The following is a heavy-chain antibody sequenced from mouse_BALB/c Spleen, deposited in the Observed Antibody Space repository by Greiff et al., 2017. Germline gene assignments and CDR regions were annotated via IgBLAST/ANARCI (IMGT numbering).Heavy chain of an antibody. V-gene: IGHV5-6-3*01. J-gene: IGHJ3*01. D-gene: IGHD1-1*01. Sequence: EVKLVESGGGLVQPGGSLKLSCAASGFTFSSYGMSWVRQTPDKRLELVATINSNGGSTYYPDSVKGRFTISRDNAKNTLYLQMSSLKSEDTAMYYCARDRSRGFAYWGQGTLVTVSA. CDR3: ARDRSRGFAY. CDR1: GFTFSSYG. CDR2: INSNGGST.